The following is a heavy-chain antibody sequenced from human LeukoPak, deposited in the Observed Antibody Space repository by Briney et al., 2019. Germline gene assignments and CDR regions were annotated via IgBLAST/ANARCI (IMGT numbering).Heavy chain of an antibody. V-gene: IGHV1-24*01. D-gene: IGHD3-22*01. CDR1: GYTLTELS. Sequence: ASVKVSWKVSGYTLTELSMHWVRQAPGKGLEWMGGFDPEDGETIYAQKFQGRVTMTEDTSTDTAYMELSSLRSEDTAVYYCAANPEYYDSSGYYRDYWGQGTLVTVSS. J-gene: IGHJ4*02. CDR3: AANPEYYDSSGYYRDY. CDR2: FDPEDGET.